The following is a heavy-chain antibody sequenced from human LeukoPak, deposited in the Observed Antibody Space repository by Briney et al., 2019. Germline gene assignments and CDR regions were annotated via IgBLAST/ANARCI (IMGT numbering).Heavy chain of an antibody. J-gene: IGHJ4*02. Sequence: GGSLRLSCAASGFTCSSYWMSWVRQAPGKGLEWVANIKQDGSEKYYVDSVKGRFTISRDNAKNSLYLQMNSLRAEDTAVYYCARDQLWLDYWGQGTLVTVSS. CDR3: ARDQLWLDY. CDR2: IKQDGSEK. V-gene: IGHV3-7*01. D-gene: IGHD5-18*01. CDR1: GFTCSSYW.